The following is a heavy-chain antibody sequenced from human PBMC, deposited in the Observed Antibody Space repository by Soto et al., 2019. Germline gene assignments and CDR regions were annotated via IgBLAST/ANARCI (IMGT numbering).Heavy chain of an antibody. CDR1: GFTFSSYS. J-gene: IGHJ4*02. Sequence: PVGSLRLSCGASGFTFSSYSMNWVRQAPGKGLEWVSSISSSSSYIYYADSVKGRFTISRDNSKNTLYLQMNSLRAEDTAVYYCAKGIRYSSSWYDYWGQETLVTVSS. V-gene: IGHV3-21*04. CDR2: ISSSSSYI. CDR3: AKGIRYSSSWYDY. D-gene: IGHD6-13*01.